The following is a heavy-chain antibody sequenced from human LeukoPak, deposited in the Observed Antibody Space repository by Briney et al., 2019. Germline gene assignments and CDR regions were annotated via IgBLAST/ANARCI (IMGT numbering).Heavy chain of an antibody. D-gene: IGHD2-15*01. V-gene: IGHV1-69*06. Sequence: SVKVSCKASGGTFSSYAISWVRQAPGQGLGWMGGIIPIFGTANYAQKFQGGVTITADKSTSTAYMELSSLRSEDTAVYYCAGIGYCSGGSCRHRDYWGQGTLVTVSS. J-gene: IGHJ4*02. CDR2: IIPIFGTA. CDR3: AGIGYCSGGSCRHRDY. CDR1: GGTFSSYA.